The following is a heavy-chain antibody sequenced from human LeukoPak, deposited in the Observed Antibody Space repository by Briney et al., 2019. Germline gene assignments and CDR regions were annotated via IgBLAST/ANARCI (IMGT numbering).Heavy chain of an antibody. CDR1: GYTFTSYD. CDR2: MNPNSGNT. J-gene: IGHJ4*02. D-gene: IGHD2-2*01. Sequence: GASVKVSCKASGYTFTSYDINWVRQATGQGLEWMGWMNPNSGNTGYAQKFQGRVTMTRNTSISTAYMELSSLRSEDTAVYYCARELGGPYCSSTSCYEVWGQGTLVTVSS. V-gene: IGHV1-8*01. CDR3: ARELGGPYCSSTSCYEV.